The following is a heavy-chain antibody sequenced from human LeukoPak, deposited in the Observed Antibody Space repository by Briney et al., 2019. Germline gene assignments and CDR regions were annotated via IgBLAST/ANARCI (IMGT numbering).Heavy chain of an antibody. CDR2: IYYSGST. Sequence: PSETLSLTCTVSGGSISGFYCSWIRQPPGKGLEWIGYIYYSGSTNYNPSLKSRATISVDTSSNQFSLRLNSMTAADTAVYYCARVLRAASWRSYDYWGQGSLVTVSS. J-gene: IGHJ4*02. V-gene: IGHV4-59*01. CDR3: ARVLRAASWRSYDY. CDR1: GGSISGFY. D-gene: IGHD5-18*01.